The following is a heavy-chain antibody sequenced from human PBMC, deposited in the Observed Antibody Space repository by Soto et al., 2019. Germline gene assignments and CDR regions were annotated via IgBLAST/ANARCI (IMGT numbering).Heavy chain of an antibody. CDR3: AREGIAVGFDY. CDR1: GFTFSSYA. D-gene: IGHD6-19*01. V-gene: IGHV3-30-3*01. Sequence: QVQLVESGGGVVQPGRSLRLSCAASGFTFSSYAMHWVRQAPGKGLEWVAVISYDGSNKYYADSVKGRFTISRDNSKNTLYLQMNSLRAEETAVYYWAREGIAVGFDYWGQGTLVTVSS. J-gene: IGHJ4*02. CDR2: ISYDGSNK.